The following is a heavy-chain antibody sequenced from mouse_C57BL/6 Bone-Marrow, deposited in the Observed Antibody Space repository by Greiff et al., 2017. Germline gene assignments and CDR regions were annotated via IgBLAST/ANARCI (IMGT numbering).Heavy chain of an antibody. CDR2: IDPENGDT. D-gene: IGHD2-5*01. CDR3: TTNSNWYDY. Sequence: EVKLQQSGAELVRPGASVKLSCTASGFNIKDDYMHWVKQRPEQGLEWIGWIDPENGDTEYASKFQGKATITADTSSNTAYLQLSSLTSEDTAVYYCTTNSNWYDYWGQGTTLTVSS. CDR1: GFNIKDDY. V-gene: IGHV14-4*01. J-gene: IGHJ2*01.